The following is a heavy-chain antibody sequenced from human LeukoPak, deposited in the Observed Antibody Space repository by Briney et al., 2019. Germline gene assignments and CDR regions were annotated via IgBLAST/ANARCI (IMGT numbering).Heavy chain of an antibody. D-gene: IGHD3-10*01. Sequence: SETLSLTCTVSGGSISSYYWSWIRQPAGKGLEWIGRIYTSGSTNYNPSLKSRVTMSVDTSKNQFSLKLSSVTAADTAVYYCARVATMVRGVHYYYGMDVWGQGTTVTVSS. CDR1: GGSISSYY. CDR3: ARVATMVRGVHYYYGMDV. CDR2: IYTSGST. V-gene: IGHV4-4*07. J-gene: IGHJ6*02.